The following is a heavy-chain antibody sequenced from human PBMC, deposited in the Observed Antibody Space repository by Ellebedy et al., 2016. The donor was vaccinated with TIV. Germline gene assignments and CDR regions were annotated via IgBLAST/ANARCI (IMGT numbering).Heavy chain of an antibody. V-gene: IGHV3-23*01. J-gene: IGHJ5*02. CDR2: VSGRGGST. D-gene: IGHD3-16*01. CDR3: ARGPEGGRFEP. CDR1: EFTFSSFT. Sequence: GESLKISCAASEFTFSSFTISWVRPAPGKGLEWVSTVSGRGGSTYYADSVKGRFTISRDNSKNTLYLKMNSLRAEDTSINYCARGPEGGRFEPWGQGTLVTVSS.